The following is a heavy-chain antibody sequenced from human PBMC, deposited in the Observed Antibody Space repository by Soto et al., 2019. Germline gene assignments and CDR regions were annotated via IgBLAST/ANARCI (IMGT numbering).Heavy chain of an antibody. Sequence: PVGSLRLSCAASGFTFSSYEMNWVRQAPGKGLEWVSYISSSGSTIYYADSVKGRFTISRDNAKNSLYLQMNSLRAEDTAVYYCARVPLAVALDYWGQGTLVTVSS. D-gene: IGHD6-19*01. CDR3: ARVPLAVALDY. CDR1: GFTFSSYE. CDR2: ISSSGSTI. J-gene: IGHJ4*02. V-gene: IGHV3-48*03.